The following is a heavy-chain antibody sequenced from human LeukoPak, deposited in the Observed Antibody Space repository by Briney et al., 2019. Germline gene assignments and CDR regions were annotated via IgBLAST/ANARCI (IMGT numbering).Heavy chain of an antibody. D-gene: IGHD5-18*01. CDR2: MNPNSGNT. J-gene: IGHJ6*02. CDR3: AKDLEGSDSYGIYYYYGMDV. CDR1: GYTFTSYD. V-gene: IGHV1-8*03. Sequence: GASVKVSCKASGYTFTSYDINWVRQATGQGLEWMGWMNPNSGNTGYAQKFQGRVTITRNTSISTAYMELSSLRSEDTALYYCAKDLEGSDSYGIYYYYGMDVWGQGTTVTVSS.